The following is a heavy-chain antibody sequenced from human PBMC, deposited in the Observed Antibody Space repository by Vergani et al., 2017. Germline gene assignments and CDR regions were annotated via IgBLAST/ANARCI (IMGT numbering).Heavy chain of an antibody. J-gene: IGHJ6*02. D-gene: IGHD1-26*01. V-gene: IGHV3-23*01. CDR1: GFTFSSYA. CDR3: AKNSGSYYYYYGMDV. Sequence: EVQLLESGGGLVQPGGSLRLSCAASGFTFSSYAMSWVRQAPGKGLEWVSAISGSGGSTYYADSVKGRFTISRDNSKNTLYLQMNSLRAEDTAVYYCAKNSGSYYYYYGMDVWAKGPRSPSP. CDR2: ISGSGGST.